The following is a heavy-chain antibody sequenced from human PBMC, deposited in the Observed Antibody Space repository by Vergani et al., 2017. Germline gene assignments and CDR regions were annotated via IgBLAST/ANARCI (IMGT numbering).Heavy chain of an antibody. CDR1: GFTFSSYS. D-gene: IGHD3-3*01. V-gene: IGHV3-48*02. J-gene: IGHJ6*03. Sequence: EVQLVESGGGLVQPGGSLRLSCAASGFTFSSYSMNWVRQAPGKGLEWVSYISRSSDYISYADSVKGRFTISRDNAEISLYLQLNSLRDEDTAVYYCARGDQSYDDFRSGLPTYFMDVWGKGTTVTVSS. CDR3: ARGDQSYDDFRSGLPTYFMDV. CDR2: ISRSSDYI.